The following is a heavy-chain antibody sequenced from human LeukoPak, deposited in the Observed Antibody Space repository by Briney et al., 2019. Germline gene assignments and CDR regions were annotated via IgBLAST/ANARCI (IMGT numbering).Heavy chain of an antibody. CDR1: GYTFTSYG. J-gene: IGHJ4*02. CDR3: ARATYGSGSYYTGYYFDY. CDR2: ISAYNGNT. V-gene: IGHV1-18*01. D-gene: IGHD3-10*01. Sequence: ASVKVSCKASGYTFTSYGISWVRQAPGQGLEWMGWISAYNGNTNYAQKLQGRVTMTTDTSTRTAYMELRSLRSDDTAVYYCARATYGSGSYYTGYYFDYWGQGTLVTVSS.